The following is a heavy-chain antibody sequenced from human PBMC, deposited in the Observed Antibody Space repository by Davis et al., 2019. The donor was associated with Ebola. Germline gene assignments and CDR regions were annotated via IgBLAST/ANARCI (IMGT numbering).Heavy chain of an antibody. CDR3: TTCVLVVYAYPLYYYYGMDV. J-gene: IGHJ6*02. Sequence: GGSLRLSCTASGFTFGDYAMSWVRQAPGKGLEWVGFIRSKAYGGTTEYAASVKGRFTISRDDSKNTLYLQMNSLKTEDTAVYYCTTCVLVVYAYPLYYYYGMDVWGQGTTVTVSS. D-gene: IGHD2-8*02. CDR2: IRSKAYGGTT. V-gene: IGHV3-49*04. CDR1: GFTFGDYA.